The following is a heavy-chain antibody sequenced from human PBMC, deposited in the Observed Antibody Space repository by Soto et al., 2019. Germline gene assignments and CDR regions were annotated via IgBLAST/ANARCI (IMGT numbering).Heavy chain of an antibody. Sequence: VQLVEPGGGVVQPGRSLRLSCAASGFTFSDYAMPWARKAPGKGLEGVAVVSHDGRNTHYADSVKGRFTISRDSSKNTVSLEMTSLRAEDTAVYYCAKGGRQWLVTSDFNYWGLGALVTVSS. D-gene: IGHD6-19*01. CDR1: GFTFSDYA. CDR2: VSHDGRNT. J-gene: IGHJ4*02. V-gene: IGHV3-30*18. CDR3: AKGGRQWLVTSDFNY.